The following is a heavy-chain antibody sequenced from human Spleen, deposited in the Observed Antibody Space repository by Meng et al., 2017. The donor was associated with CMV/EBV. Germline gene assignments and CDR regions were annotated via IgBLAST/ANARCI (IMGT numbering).Heavy chain of an antibody. J-gene: IGHJ4*02. CDR3: AREYAGDCSSTSCYRRRGFYFDY. CDR1: YY. Sequence: YYWSWIRQPTGKGLEWIGEINQSGSTNYNPSLKSRVTISVETSKNQFSLKLSSVNAADTAVYYCAREYAGDCSSTSCYRRRGFYFDYWGQGTLVTVSS. D-gene: IGHD2-2*01. CDR2: INQSGST. V-gene: IGHV4-34*01.